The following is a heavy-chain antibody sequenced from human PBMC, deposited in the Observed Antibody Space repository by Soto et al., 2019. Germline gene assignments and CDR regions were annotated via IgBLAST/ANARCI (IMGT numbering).Heavy chain of an antibody. V-gene: IGHV4-39*01. Sequence: SETLSLTCTFSGGSISSSSYYWGWIRQPPGKGLEWIGSIYYSGSTYYNPSLKSRGTISVDTSKNQFSLKLSSVTAADTAVYYCARQESSGWSRSNYYYGMDVWGQGTTVTVSS. CDR1: GGSISSSSYY. J-gene: IGHJ6*02. CDR3: ARQESSGWSRSNYYYGMDV. D-gene: IGHD6-19*01. CDR2: IYYSGST.